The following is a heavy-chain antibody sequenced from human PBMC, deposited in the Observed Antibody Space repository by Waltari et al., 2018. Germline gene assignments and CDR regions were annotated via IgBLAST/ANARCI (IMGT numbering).Heavy chain of an antibody. Sequence: EVELVQSGAEVKKPGATVKISCKASGYTFMDYFMQWVQQAPGKGLEWMGRIDPEDGETVYSEKFQGRVTITADTSTDTAYMELSSLTSGDTAVYYCAPLPGGSGQTFDYWGQGTLVTVS. CDR2: IDPEDGET. CDR3: APLPGGSGQTFDY. CDR1: GYTFMDYF. V-gene: IGHV1-69-2*01. D-gene: IGHD3-10*01. J-gene: IGHJ4*02.